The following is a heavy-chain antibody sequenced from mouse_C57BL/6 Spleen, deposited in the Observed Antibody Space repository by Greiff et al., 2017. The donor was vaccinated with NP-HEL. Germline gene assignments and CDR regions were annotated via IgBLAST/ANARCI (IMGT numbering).Heavy chain of an antibody. CDR2: IYPRSGNT. J-gene: IGHJ2*01. V-gene: IGHV1-81*01. CDR1: GYTFTSYG. CDR3: ARGGDYGSPYYFDY. D-gene: IGHD1-1*01. Sequence: VQLQQSGAELARPGASVKLSCKASGYTFTSYGISWVKQRTGQGLEWIGEIYPRSGNTYYNEKFKGKATLTADKSSSTAYMELRSLTSEDSAVYFCARGGDYGSPYYFDYWGQGTTLTVSS.